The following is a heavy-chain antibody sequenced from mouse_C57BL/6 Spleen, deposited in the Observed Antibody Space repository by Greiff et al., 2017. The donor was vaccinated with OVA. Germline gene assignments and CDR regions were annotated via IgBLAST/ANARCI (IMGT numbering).Heavy chain of an antibody. D-gene: IGHD3-2*02. J-gene: IGHJ4*01. CDR3: ARERQLRLHD. Sequence: VQLQESGPGLVKPSQSLSLTCSVTGYSITSGYYWNWIRQFPGNKLEWMGYISYDGSNNYNPSLKNRISITRDTSKNQFFLKLNSVTTEDTATYYCARERQLRLHDWGQGTSVTVSS. CDR2: ISYDGSN. CDR1: GYSITSGYY. V-gene: IGHV3-6*01.